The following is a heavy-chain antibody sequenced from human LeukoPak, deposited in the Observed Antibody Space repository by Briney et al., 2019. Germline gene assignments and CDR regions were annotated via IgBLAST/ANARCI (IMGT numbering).Heavy chain of an antibody. CDR2: IRYDGSNK. CDR3: AKDRGSSGYYDISFVY. V-gene: IGHV3-30*02. D-gene: IGHD3-22*01. CDR1: GFTFSSYG. J-gene: IGHJ4*02. Sequence: PGGSLRLSCAASGFTFSSYGMHWVRQAPGKGLEWVAFIRYDGSNKYYADSVKGRFTISRDNSKNTLYLQMNSLRAEDTAVYYCAKDRGSSGYYDISFVYWGQGTLVTVSS.